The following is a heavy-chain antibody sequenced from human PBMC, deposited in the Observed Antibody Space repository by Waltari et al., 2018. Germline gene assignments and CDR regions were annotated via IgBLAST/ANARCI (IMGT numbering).Heavy chain of an antibody. CDR3: ARDQYYYDSSGYSDAFDI. CDR2: IIPIFGTA. Sequence: QVQLVQSGAEVKKPGSSVKVSCKASGGTFSSYAISWVRQAPGQGLEWMGGIIPIFGTANYAQKFQGRVTITADESTSTAYMELSSLRSEDTAVYYCARDQYYYDSSGYSDAFDIWGQGTMVTVSS. CDR1: GGTFSSYA. J-gene: IGHJ3*02. D-gene: IGHD3-22*01. V-gene: IGHV1-69*01.